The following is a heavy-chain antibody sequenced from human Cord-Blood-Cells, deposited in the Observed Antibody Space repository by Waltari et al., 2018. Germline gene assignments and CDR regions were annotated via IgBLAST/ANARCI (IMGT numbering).Heavy chain of an antibody. CDR2: INPNSGGT. V-gene: IGHV1-2*02. D-gene: IGHD3-22*01. J-gene: IGHJ6*02. Sequence: QVQLVQSGAEVKKPGASVKVSCKASGYTFTGYYMHWVRQAPGPGLEWMGWINPNSGGTNYAQKFQGRVTMTRDTSISTAYMELSRLRSDDTAVYYCARDHYDSSGYYYYYGMDVWGQGTTVTVSS. CDR3: ARDHYDSSGYYYYYGMDV. CDR1: GYTFTGYY.